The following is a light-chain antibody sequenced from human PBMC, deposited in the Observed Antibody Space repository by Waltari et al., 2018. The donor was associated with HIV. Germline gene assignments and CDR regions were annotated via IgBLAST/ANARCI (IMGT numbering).Light chain of an antibody. V-gene: IGKV4-1*01. CDR1: QSVLYSSNNKNY. CDR2: WAS. J-gene: IGKJ2*03. Sequence: DIVMTQSPDSLAVSLGERATINGKSSQSVLYSSNNKNYLAWYQQKPGQPPKLLIYWASTRESGVPDRFSGSGSGTDFTLTISSLQAEDVAVYYCQQYYTNPYSFGQGTKLEIK. CDR3: QQYYTNPYS.